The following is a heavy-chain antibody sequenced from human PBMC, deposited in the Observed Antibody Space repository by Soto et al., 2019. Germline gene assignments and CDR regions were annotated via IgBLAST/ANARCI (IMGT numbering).Heavy chain of an antibody. J-gene: IGHJ4*02. CDR3: AGVAALPGYFDY. V-gene: IGHV3-30*03. CDR2: ISYDGSNK. D-gene: IGHD6-6*01. CDR1: GFTFSSYG. Sequence: QVQLVESGGGVVQPGRSLRLSCAASGFTFSSYGMHWVRQAPGKGLEWVAVISYDGSNKYYADSVKCRFTISRDNSKNTLYLQMNSLRAEDTAVYYCAGVAALPGYFDYWGQGTLVTVSS.